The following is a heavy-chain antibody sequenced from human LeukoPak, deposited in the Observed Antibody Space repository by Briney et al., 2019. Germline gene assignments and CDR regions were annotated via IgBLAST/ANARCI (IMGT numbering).Heavy chain of an antibody. CDR1: GFTFSSYA. D-gene: IGHD3-22*01. J-gene: IGHJ3*02. CDR2: ISGSGGST. Sequence: GGSLRLSCAASGFTFSSYAMSWVRQAPGKGLEWVSAISGSGGSTYYADSVKGRFTISRDNSKNTLHLQMNSLRAEDTAVYYCAKSDDSSGYYSGAFDIWGQGTMVTVSS. V-gene: IGHV3-23*01. CDR3: AKSDDSSGYYSGAFDI.